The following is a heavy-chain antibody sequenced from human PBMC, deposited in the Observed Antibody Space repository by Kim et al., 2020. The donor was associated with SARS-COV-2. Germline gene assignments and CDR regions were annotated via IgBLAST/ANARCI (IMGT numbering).Heavy chain of an antibody. CDR2: ISYDETNE. CDR3: AREGSSGSFPDY. Sequence: GGSLRLSCVVSGFTFSNYGMHWVRQAPGKGLEWVALISYDETNEYYVDSVKGRFTISRDNSKNTLYLEINSLRDEDRAVYYCAREGSSGSFPDYWGQGTL. D-gene: IGHD3-10*01. V-gene: IGHV3-30*03. CDR1: GFTFSNYG. J-gene: IGHJ4*02.